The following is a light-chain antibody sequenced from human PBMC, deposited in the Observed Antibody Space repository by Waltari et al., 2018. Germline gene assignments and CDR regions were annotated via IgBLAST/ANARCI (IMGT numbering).Light chain of an antibody. Sequence: QSALTQPASVSGSPGQSITISCTGTSSDVGNYSLVSWYQQHPGKAPKLMLSAGSKRPSAVANRFSCSKSGNTASLTVSGLQAEDEADYCCGASAGSSTYGFGTGTKVTVL. CDR2: AGS. J-gene: IGLJ1*01. V-gene: IGLV2-23*01. CDR3: GASAGSSTYG. CDR1: SSDVGNYSL.